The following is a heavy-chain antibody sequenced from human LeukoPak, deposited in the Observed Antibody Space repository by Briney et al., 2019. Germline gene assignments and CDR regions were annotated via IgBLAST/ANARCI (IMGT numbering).Heavy chain of an antibody. CDR2: IRYDGSNK. CDR1: GFTFNSYG. CDR3: AKGYYDSSGYYYDY. Sequence: PGGSLRLSCAASGFTFNSYGMHWVRQAVGKGLEWVAFIRYDGSNKYYVDSVKGRFTISRDNSKNTLYLQMNSLRAEDTAMYYCAKGYYDSSGYYYDYWGQGNLVTVSS. V-gene: IGHV3-30*02. D-gene: IGHD3-22*01. J-gene: IGHJ4*02.